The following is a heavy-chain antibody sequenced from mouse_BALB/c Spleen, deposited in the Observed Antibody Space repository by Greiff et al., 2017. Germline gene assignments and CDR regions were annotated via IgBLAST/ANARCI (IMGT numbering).Heavy chain of an antibody. J-gene: IGHJ3*01. Sequence: EVMLVESGGGLVQPGGSRKLSCAASGFTFSSFGMHWVRQAPEKGLEWVAYISSGSNTIYYADTVKGRFTISRDNPKNTLFLQMTSLRSEDTAMYYCARIYDGYSWFAYWGQGTLVTVSA. CDR2: ISSGSNTI. V-gene: IGHV5-17*02. CDR1: GFTFSSFG. CDR3: ARIYDGYSWFAY. D-gene: IGHD2-3*01.